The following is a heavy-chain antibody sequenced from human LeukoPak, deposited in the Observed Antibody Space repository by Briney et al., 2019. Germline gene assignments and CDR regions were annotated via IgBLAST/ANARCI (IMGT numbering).Heavy chain of an antibody. CDR1: GFTFDDYA. V-gene: IGHV3-9*01. CDR2: ISWNSGSI. D-gene: IGHD6-13*01. Sequence: GRSLRLSCAASGFTFDDYAMHWVRQAPGKGLEWVTGISWNSGSIGYADSVKGRFTISRDNAKNSLYLQMNSLRAEDTALYYCAKDRIAAGNWGQGTLVTVSS. J-gene: IGHJ4*02. CDR3: AKDRIAAGN.